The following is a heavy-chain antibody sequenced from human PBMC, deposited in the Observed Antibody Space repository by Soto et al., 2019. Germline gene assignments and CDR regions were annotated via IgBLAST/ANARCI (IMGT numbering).Heavy chain of an antibody. V-gene: IGHV3-23*01. CDR3: AKDSGQSVYYYGMDV. D-gene: IGHD6-19*01. J-gene: IGHJ6*02. Sequence: GGSMRLSCAASGFTFSSYAMSWVRQAPGKGLEWVSAISGSGGSTYYADSVKGRFTISRDNSKNTLYLQMNSLRAEDTAVYYCAKDSGQSVYYYGMDVWGQGTTVTVSS. CDR1: GFTFSSYA. CDR2: ISGSGGST.